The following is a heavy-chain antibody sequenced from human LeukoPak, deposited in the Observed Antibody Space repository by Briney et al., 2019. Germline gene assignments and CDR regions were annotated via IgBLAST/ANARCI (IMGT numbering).Heavy chain of an antibody. CDR2: IIPIFGTA. V-gene: IGHV1-69*05. Sequence: GSSVKVSCKASGGTFSSYAISWVRQAPGQGLGWMGGIIPIFGTANYAQKFQGRVTITTDESTSTAYMELSSLRSEDTAVYYCARTDYYDSSGRYYFDYWGQGTLVTVSS. D-gene: IGHD3-22*01. J-gene: IGHJ4*02. CDR3: ARTDYYDSSGRYYFDY. CDR1: GGTFSSYA.